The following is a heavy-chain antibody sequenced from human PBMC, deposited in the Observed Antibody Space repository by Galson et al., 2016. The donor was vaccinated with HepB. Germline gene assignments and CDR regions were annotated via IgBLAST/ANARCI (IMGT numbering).Heavy chain of an antibody. D-gene: IGHD3-3*02. Sequence: SLRLSCAASGIIFSSHSLNWVRQAPGKGLEWVSYISSSGTTIYYADSVKGRFTISRDNAKNSLYLQMNSLRVEDTTVYYCAKIRGMGVWGRGTTVSVSS. CDR2: ISSSGTTI. J-gene: IGHJ6*02. CDR3: AKIRGMGV. V-gene: IGHV3-48*04. CDR1: GIIFSSHS.